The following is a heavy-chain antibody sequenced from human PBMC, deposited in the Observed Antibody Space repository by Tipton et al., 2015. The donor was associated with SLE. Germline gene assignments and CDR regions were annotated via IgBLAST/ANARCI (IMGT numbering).Heavy chain of an antibody. J-gene: IGHJ5*02. CDR3: ARYGGLRGFDP. V-gene: IGHV4-61*02. D-gene: IGHD3-16*01. CDR2: IYHSGST. CDR1: GDSISSGTYY. Sequence: TLSLTCTVSGDSISSGTYYWNWIRQPAGKELEWIGRIYHSGSTNYNPSLKSRLTMSVDTSKNQFSLKLSSVTAADTTVYFCARYGGLRGFDPWGQGTLVTVSS.